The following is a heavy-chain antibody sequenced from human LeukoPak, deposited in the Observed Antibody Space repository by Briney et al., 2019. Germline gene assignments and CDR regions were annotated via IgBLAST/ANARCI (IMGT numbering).Heavy chain of an antibody. J-gene: IGHJ6*03. D-gene: IGHD6-6*01. V-gene: IGHV4-34*01. CDR1: GGSFSGYY. CDR2: INHSGST. CDR3: ARGLIAARLYYYYYMDV. Sequence: SETLSLTCAVYGGSFSGYYWSWIRQPPGKGLEWIGEINHSGSTNFNPSLKSRVTISVDTSKNQFSLKLSAVTAADTAVYYCARGLIAARLYYYYYMDVWGKGTTVTVSS.